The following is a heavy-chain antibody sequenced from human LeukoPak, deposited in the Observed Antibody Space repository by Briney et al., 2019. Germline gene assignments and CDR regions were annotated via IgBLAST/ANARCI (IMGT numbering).Heavy chain of an antibody. CDR1: GGSISSYY. D-gene: IGHD3-22*01. CDR2: IYYSGST. J-gene: IGHJ4*02. V-gene: IGHV4-59*01. CDR3: ARERGYDSSGYYNDY. Sequence: SETLSLTCTVSGGSISSYYWSWIRQPPGKGLEWIGYIYYSGSTNYNPSLKSRVTISVDTSKNQFSLKLSSVTAADTAVYYCARERGYDSSGYYNDYWGQGTLVTVSS.